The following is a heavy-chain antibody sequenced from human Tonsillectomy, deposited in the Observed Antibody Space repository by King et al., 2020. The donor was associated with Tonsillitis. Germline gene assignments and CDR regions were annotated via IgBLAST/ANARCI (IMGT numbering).Heavy chain of an antibody. V-gene: IGHV1-2*04. J-gene: IGHJ4*02. D-gene: IGHD7-27*01. CDR3: ARGQLGQKYYFDY. CDR2: INPNSGGT. Sequence: VQLVESGAEVKKPGASVKVSCTASGYTFTGYYLHWVRQAPGQGLEWMGWINPNSGGTKCAQNFQGWVTMTRDTSISTPYLELSRLRSDDTAVYYCARGQLGQKYYFDYWGQGTLVTVSS. CDR1: GYTFTGYY.